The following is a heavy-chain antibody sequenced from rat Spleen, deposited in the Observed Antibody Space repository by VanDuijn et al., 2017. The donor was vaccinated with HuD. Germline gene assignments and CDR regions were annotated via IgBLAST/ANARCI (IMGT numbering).Heavy chain of an antibody. J-gene: IGHJ2*01. CDR2: INNVGGT. CDR1: GYSITSSYG. Sequence: EVQLQESGPGLVKPSQSLSLTCSVTGYSITSSYGWNWIRKFPGNKLEWMGYINNVGGTNYNPSLKSRISITRDTSKNQFFLQVNSVTTEDTATYYCARLEATYWFAYWGQGVMVTVSS. D-gene: IGHD1-1*01. V-gene: IGHV3-3*01. CDR3: ARLEATYWFAY.